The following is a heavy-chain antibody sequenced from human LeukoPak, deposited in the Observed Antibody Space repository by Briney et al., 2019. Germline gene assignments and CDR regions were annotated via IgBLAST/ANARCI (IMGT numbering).Heavy chain of an antibody. CDR2: IKQDGSEK. D-gene: IGHD2-2*01. Sequence: GGSLRLSCAASGFTFSSYWMSWVRQAPGKGLEWVANIKQDGSEKYYVDSVKGRFTISRDNAKNSLYLQMNSLRAEDTAVYYCARGVNIVLVPAATFDYWGEGTLVTVSS. J-gene: IGHJ4*02. CDR3: ARGVNIVLVPAATFDY. CDR1: GFTFSSYW. V-gene: IGHV3-7*01.